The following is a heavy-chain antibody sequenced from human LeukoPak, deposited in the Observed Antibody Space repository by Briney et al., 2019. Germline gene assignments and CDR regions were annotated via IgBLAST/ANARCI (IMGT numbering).Heavy chain of an antibody. J-gene: IGHJ4*02. CDR1: GGSISSGGYY. Sequence: SQTLSLTCTVSGGSISSGGYYWSWIRQPPGKGLEWIGYIYHSGSTYYNPSLKSRVTISEDRSKNQFSLKLSSVTAADTAVYYCTPWGPYSYDTGGPYYFDYWGQGTLVTVSS. D-gene: IGHD3-22*01. CDR3: TPWGPYSYDTGGPYYFDY. CDR2: IYHSGST. V-gene: IGHV4-30-2*01.